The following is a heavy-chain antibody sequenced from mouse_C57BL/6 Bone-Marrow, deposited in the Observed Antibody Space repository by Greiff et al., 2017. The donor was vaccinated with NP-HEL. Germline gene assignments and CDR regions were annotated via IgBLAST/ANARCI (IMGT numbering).Heavy chain of an antibody. Sequence: VKVVESGPGLVAPSQSLSITCTVSGFSLTSYGVHWVRQPPGKGLEWLVVIWSDGSTTYNSALKSRLSISKDNSKSQVFLKMNSLQTDDTAMYYCARHDDYDGDYYAMDYWGQGTSVTVSS. CDR2: IWSDGST. CDR1: GFSLTSYG. D-gene: IGHD2-4*01. J-gene: IGHJ4*01. V-gene: IGHV2-6-1*01. CDR3: ARHDDYDGDYYAMDY.